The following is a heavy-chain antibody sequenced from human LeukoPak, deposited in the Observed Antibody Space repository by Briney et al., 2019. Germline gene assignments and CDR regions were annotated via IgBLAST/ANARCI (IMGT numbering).Heavy chain of an antibody. CDR2: IYSGGST. V-gene: IGHV3-66*01. CDR3: ARSITGYGGLLDY. D-gene: IGHD4-23*01. J-gene: IGHJ4*02. CDR1: EFSVGSNY. Sequence: PGGSLRLSCAASEFSVGSNYMTWVRQAPGKGLEWVSLIYSGGSTYYADSVKGRFTVSRDSSKNTVYLQMNSLRAEDTAVYYCARSITGYGGLLDYWGQGTLVTVSS.